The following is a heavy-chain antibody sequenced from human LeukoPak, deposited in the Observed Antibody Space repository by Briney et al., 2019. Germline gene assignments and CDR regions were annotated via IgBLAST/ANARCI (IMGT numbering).Heavy chain of an antibody. V-gene: IGHV3-23*01. Sequence: GGSLRLSCAASGFTFSSYAMSWVRQAPGKGLEWVSAISGSGGSTYYADSVKGRFTISRDNSKNTLYLQMNSLRAEDTAVYNCAKDRGATTVGFYYMDVWGKGTTVTVSS. CDR3: AKDRGATTVGFYYMDV. CDR1: GFTFSSYA. D-gene: IGHD1-26*01. J-gene: IGHJ6*03. CDR2: ISGSGGST.